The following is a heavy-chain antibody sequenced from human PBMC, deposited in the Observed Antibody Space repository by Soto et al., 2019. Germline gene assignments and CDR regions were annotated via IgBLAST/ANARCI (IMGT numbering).Heavy chain of an antibody. CDR3: ARCDAGLYDFWTGYYEFGGDAFDI. J-gene: IGHJ3*02. Sequence: ASVKVSCKASGYTFTSYGISWVRQAPGQGLEWMGWISAYNGNTNYAQKLQGRVTMTTDTSTSAAYMELRSLRSDDTDVYYCARCDAGLYDFWTGYYEFGGDAFDIWGQGTMVTVSS. D-gene: IGHD3-3*01. V-gene: IGHV1-18*01. CDR2: ISAYNGNT. CDR1: GYTFTSYG.